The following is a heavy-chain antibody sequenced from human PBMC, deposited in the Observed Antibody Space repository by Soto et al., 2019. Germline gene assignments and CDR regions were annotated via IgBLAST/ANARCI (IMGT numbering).Heavy chain of an antibody. Sequence: SLRLSCAASGFTFSSYSINWVRQAPGKGLEWVSYISSSSSTIYYADSVKGRFTISRDNAKNSLYLQMNSLRAEDTAVYYCARDSGYSYGPLDYWGQGTLVTVS. V-gene: IGHV3-48*01. J-gene: IGHJ4*02. CDR3: ARDSGYSYGPLDY. CDR1: GFTFSSYS. CDR2: ISSSSSTI. D-gene: IGHD5-18*01.